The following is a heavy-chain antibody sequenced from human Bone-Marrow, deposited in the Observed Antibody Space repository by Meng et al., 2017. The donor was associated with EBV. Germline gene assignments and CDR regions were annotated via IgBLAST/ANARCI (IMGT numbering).Heavy chain of an antibody. CDR1: GGSITSSSYD. Sequence: LHLAASGPGLVKPSEPLSLNCSVSGGSITSSSYDWCWIRQPPGKGLEWIGSIYYGGITYHTPSLKSRQPISVDTSKNQFSLKLSSVTAADTAVYYCARHGYNSGSALQYYFDFWGQGTLVTASS. J-gene: IGHJ4*02. CDR2: IYYGGIT. CDR3: ARHGYNSGSALQYYFDF. V-gene: IGHV4-39*01. D-gene: IGHD6-19*01.